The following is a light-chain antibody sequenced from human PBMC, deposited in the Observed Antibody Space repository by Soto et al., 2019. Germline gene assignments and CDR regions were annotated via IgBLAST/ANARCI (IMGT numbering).Light chain of an antibody. J-gene: IGLJ1*01. CDR2: SNN. Sequence: QSVLTQPPSASGTPGQRVTISCSGSSSNIGINYVYWYQQLPGTAPKLLIYSNNQRPSGVPDRFSGSKSGTSASLAISGLRSGDEADYYCAAWDDSLSGYVFGTGTKVTVL. V-gene: IGLV1-47*02. CDR1: SSNIGINY. CDR3: AAWDDSLSGYV.